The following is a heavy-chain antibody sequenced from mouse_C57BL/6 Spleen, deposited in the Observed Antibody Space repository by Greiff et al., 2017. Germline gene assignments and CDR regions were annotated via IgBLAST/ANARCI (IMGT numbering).Heavy chain of an antibody. CDR3: ARGDYYGSSYYFDY. J-gene: IGHJ2*01. CDR2: FHPYNDDT. V-gene: IGHV1-47*01. CDR1: GYTFTTYP. Sequence: QVQLKESGAELVKPGASVKMSCKASGYTFTTYPIEWMKQNHGKSLEWIGNFHPYNDDTKYNEKFKGKATLTVEKSSSTVYLELSRLTSDDSAVYYWARGDYYGSSYYFDYWGQGTTLTVSS. D-gene: IGHD1-1*01.